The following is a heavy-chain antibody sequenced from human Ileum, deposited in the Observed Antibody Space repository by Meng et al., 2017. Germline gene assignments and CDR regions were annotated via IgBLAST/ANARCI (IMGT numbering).Heavy chain of an antibody. CDR2: IKPNSGDT. CDR3: SRSWIEEWSPNFDF. V-gene: IGHV1-2*02. J-gene: IGHJ4*02. CDR1: GYTFTAYY. Sequence: ASVKVSCKASGYTFTAYYIHWVRQAPGQGLEWMGWIKPNSGDTKYAQKFQGRVTMTRDTSINTAYMDLSSLGSDDTAVYYCSRSWIEEWSPNFDFWGQGTQVTVSS. D-gene: IGHD5-12*01.